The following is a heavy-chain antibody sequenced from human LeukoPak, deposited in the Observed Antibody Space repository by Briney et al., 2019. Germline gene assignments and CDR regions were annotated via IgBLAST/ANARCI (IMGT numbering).Heavy chain of an antibody. Sequence: SVKVSCKASGGTFSSYAIRWVRQPPGQGLEWMGRIIHSLGIANYAQKFQGRVTITADKSTSTAYMELSSLRSEDTAVYYCATGIAAAQVDYWGQGTLVTVSS. CDR3: ATGIAAAQVDY. CDR1: GGTFSSYA. V-gene: IGHV1-69*04. CDR2: IIHSLGIA. D-gene: IGHD6-13*01. J-gene: IGHJ4*02.